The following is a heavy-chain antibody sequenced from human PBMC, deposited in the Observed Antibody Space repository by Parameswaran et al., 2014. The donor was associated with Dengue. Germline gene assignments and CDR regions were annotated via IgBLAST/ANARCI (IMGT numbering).Heavy chain of an antibody. V-gene: IGHV5-51*01. Sequence: VRQAPGKGLEWMGIIYPGHSDTRYSPSFYGQVTISADKSTNTVYLQWSSLKASDTAIYYCARHNLALDVWAKGPRSPSP. J-gene: IGHJ6*02. CDR2: IYPGHSDT. CDR3: ARHNLALDV.